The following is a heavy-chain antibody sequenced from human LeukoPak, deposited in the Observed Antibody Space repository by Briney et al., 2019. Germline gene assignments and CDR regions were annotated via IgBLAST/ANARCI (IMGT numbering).Heavy chain of an antibody. CDR3: ARHIDYGDYTPDYYYYYGMDV. CDR1: GGSISSGGYY. D-gene: IGHD4-17*01. CDR2: IYYSGST. V-gene: IGHV4-61*08. J-gene: IGHJ6*02. Sequence: SQTLSLTCTVSGGSISSGGYYWSWIRQHPGKGLEWIGYIYYSGSTNYNPSLKSRVTISVDTSKNQFSLKLSSVTAADTAVYYCARHIDYGDYTPDYYYYYGMDVWGQGTTVTVSS.